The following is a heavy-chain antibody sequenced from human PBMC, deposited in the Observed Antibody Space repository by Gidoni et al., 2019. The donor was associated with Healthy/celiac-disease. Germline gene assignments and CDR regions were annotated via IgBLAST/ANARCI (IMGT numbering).Heavy chain of an antibody. V-gene: IGHV4-39*01. D-gene: IGHD3-10*01. Sequence: QLRLQESGTGLVKPSETLSLTGTVSGGSISRSSYYGGWIRQPPGKGLEWIGSIYYSGRTYYNPSLKSRVTISVDTSKNQFSLKLSSVTAADTAVYYCARRSHYYGSGSSLAGYFDLWGRGTLVTVSS. J-gene: IGHJ2*01. CDR2: IYYSGRT. CDR3: ARRSHYYGSGSSLAGYFDL. CDR1: GGSISRSSYY.